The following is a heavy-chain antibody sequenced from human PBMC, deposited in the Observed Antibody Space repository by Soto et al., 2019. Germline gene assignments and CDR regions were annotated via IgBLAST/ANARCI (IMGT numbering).Heavy chain of an antibody. J-gene: IGHJ4*02. CDR1: GYTFTSYY. Sequence: VASVKVSCKASGYTFTSYYMHWVRQAPGQGLEWMGIINPSGGSTSYAQKFQGRVTMTRDTSTSTVYMELSSLRSEDTAVYYCARDRDYSGYDFDRALYFDYWGQGTLVTVSS. CDR2: INPSGGST. V-gene: IGHV1-46*01. CDR3: ARDRDYSGYDFDRALYFDY. D-gene: IGHD5-12*01.